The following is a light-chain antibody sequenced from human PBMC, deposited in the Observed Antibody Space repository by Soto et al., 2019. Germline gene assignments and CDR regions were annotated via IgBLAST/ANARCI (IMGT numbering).Light chain of an antibody. CDR2: DAT. CDR1: QTISNF. J-gene: IGKJ4*01. V-gene: IGKV1-39*01. CDR3: QQSYGLPLT. Sequence: DIQMTQSPSSLSASVGDRVTITCRASQTISNFLNWYQQKEGRAPHLLIYDATTLQSGVPSRFSASGSETEFTLTIHSLQREDLATYYCQQSYGLPLTFGGGTTVEIK.